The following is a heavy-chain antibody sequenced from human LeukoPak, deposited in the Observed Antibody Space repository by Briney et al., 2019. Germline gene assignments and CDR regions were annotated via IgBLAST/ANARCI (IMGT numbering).Heavy chain of an antibody. CDR2: LGRTGEYK. Sequence: HPGGSLRLSCSAPGFTYTDYSMSCVRQVPGKGREGVSGLGRTGEYKYYADSVKGSFTISRENSNDLVFLQMNSLRAEDTAIYYCLKDRPCDTCKPMDAWGQGTTV. CDR1: GFTYTDYS. J-gene: IGHJ6*02. D-gene: IGHD2-21*01. V-gene: IGHV3-23*01. CDR3: LKDRPCDTCKPMDA.